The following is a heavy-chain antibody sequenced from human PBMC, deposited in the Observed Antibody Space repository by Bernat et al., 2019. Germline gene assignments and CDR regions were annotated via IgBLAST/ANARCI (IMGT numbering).Heavy chain of an antibody. V-gene: IGHV4-59*12. Sequence: QVQLQESGPGLVKPSETLSLTCTVSGGSISSYYWSWIRQPPGKGLEWIGYIYYSGSTNYNPSLKSRVTISVDKSKNQFSLKLSSVTAADTAVYYCARVRQQLAPFDYWGQGTLVTVSS. CDR3: ARVRQQLAPFDY. CDR1: GGSISSYY. J-gene: IGHJ4*02. D-gene: IGHD6-13*01. CDR2: IYYSGST.